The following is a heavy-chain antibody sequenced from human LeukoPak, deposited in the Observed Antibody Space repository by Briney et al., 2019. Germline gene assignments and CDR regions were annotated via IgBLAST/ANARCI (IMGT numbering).Heavy chain of an antibody. J-gene: IGHJ4*02. Sequence: TSETLSLTCTVSGGSIGNNNYYWAWIRQPPGKGLECIGSIYYSGSPYYNPSLKSRVTISVDTSKNQFSLRLSSVTAADTAVYYCATWRTAKTGFDYWGQGTLVTVSS. CDR3: ATWRTAKTGFDY. CDR2: IYYSGSP. D-gene: IGHD1-1*01. V-gene: IGHV4-39*01. CDR1: GGSIGNNNYY.